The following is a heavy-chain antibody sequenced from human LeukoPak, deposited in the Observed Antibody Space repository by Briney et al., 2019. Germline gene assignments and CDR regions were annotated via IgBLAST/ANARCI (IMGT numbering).Heavy chain of an antibody. D-gene: IGHD2-2*01. CDR2: INPNSGGT. V-gene: IGHV1-2*02. CDR1: GYTFTSYD. CDR3: ARGPRTSWDAFDI. J-gene: IGHJ3*02. Sequence: ASVKVSCKASGYTFTSYDINWVRQATGQGLEWMGWINPNSGGTNYAQKFQGRVTMTRDTSISTAYMELSRLRSDDTAVYYCARGPRTSWDAFDIWGQGTMVTVSS.